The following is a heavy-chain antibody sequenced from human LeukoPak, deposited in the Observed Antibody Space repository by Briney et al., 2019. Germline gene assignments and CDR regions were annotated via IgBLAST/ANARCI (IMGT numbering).Heavy chain of an antibody. V-gene: IGHV4-59*01. J-gene: IGHJ4*02. Sequence: SETLSLTCTVSGDSINGFYWSWIRQPPGKGLEWIGYIYYSGSTNYNPSLKSRVTISVDTSKNQFSLKLSSVTAADTAVYYCARGVVIAPQTFDYWGQGTLVTVSS. D-gene: IGHD2-21*01. CDR1: GDSINGFY. CDR2: IYYSGST. CDR3: ARGVVIAPQTFDY.